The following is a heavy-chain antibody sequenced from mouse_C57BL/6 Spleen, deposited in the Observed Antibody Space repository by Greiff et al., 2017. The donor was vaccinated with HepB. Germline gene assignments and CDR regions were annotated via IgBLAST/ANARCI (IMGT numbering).Heavy chain of an antibody. D-gene: IGHD2-3*01. CDR2: IYPGDGDT. J-gene: IGHJ3*01. V-gene: IGHV1-82*01. CDR1: GYAFSSSW. CDR3: ARGWLLGFAY. Sequence: VQLQQSGPELVKPGASVKISCKASGYAFSSSWMNWVKQRPGKGLEWIGRIYPGDGDTNYNGKFKGKATLTADKSSSTAYRQLSSLTSEDSAVYCCARGWLLGFAYWGQGTLVTVSA.